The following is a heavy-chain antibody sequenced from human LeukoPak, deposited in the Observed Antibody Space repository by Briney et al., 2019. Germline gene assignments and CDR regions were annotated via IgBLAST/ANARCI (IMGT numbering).Heavy chain of an antibody. CDR3: KVVAKLGEDY. Sequence: SETLSLTCTVSGGSISSSSYYWGWIRQPPGKGLEWIGSIYYSGSTYYNPSLKSRVTISVDTSKNQFSLKLNSVTAADTAVYYCKVVAKLGEDYWGQGTLVTVSS. CDR2: IYYSGST. V-gene: IGHV4-39*01. D-gene: IGHD2-15*01. J-gene: IGHJ4*02. CDR1: GGSISSSSYY.